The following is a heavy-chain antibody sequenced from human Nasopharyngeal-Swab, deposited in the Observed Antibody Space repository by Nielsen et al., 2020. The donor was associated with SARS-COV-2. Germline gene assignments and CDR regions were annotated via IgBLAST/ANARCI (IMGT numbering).Heavy chain of an antibody. CDR1: GFTFSDYY. CDR3: TRVHYGNVQYYFDY. V-gene: IGHV3-11*06. J-gene: IGHJ4*02. D-gene: IGHD4-11*01. CDR2: ISSSSSYT. Sequence: GESLKISCAASGFTFSDYYMSWIRQAPGKGLEWVSYISSSSSYTNYADSVKGRFTISRDNAKNSLYLQMNSLRAEDTAVYYCTRVHYGNVQYYFDYWGQGTLVTVSS.